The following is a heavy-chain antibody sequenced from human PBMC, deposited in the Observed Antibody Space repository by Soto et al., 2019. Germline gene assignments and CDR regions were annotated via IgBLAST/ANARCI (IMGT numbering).Heavy chain of an antibody. CDR2: ISSSSSYI. V-gene: IGHV3-21*01. CDR3: ASEYSGYDYYFDY. J-gene: IGHJ4*02. Sequence: GGSLRLSCAASGFTFSSYSMNWVRQAPGKGLEWVSSISSSSSYIYYADSVKGRFTISRDNAKNSLYLQMNSLRAEDTAVYYCASEYSGYDYYFDYWGQGTLVTVSS. D-gene: IGHD5-12*01. CDR1: GFTFSSYS.